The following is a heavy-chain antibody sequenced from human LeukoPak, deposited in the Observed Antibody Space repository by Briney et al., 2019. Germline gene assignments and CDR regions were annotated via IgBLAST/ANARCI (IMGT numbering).Heavy chain of an antibody. CDR2: IYYSGST. V-gene: IGHV4-39*01. D-gene: IGHD6-13*01. J-gene: IGHJ4*02. CDR1: GGSISSSSAY. Sequence: PSETLSLTCTVSGGSISSSSAYWGWIRQPPGKGLEWIGSIYYSGSTYYNPSLKSRVTISVDTSKNQFSLKLSSVTAADTAVYYCARRGIAAAGIDYWGQGTLVTVSS. CDR3: ARRGIAAAGIDY.